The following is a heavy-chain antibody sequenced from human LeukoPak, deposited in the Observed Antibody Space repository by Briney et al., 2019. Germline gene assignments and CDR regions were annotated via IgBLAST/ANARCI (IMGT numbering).Heavy chain of an antibody. Sequence: GGSLRLSCAASGFTFSNYSMNWVRQAPGKGLEWVSYISSSSNTIYYADSVKGRFTISRDNAKNSLYLQMNSLRAEDTAVYYCASLWFGELIPDYWGQGTLVTVSS. J-gene: IGHJ4*02. CDR3: ASLWFGELIPDY. V-gene: IGHV3-48*04. D-gene: IGHD3-10*01. CDR1: GFTFSNYS. CDR2: ISSSSNTI.